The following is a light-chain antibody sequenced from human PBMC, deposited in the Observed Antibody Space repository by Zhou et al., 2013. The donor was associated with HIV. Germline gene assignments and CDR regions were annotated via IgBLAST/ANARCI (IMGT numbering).Light chain of an antibody. V-gene: IGLV2-8*01. CDR1: SSDVGSYTY. Sequence: QSALTQPPSASGSPGQSVAISCTGTSSDVGSYTYVSWYQQYPGKAPKVVIYDVSKRPTGVPDRFSGSKSGNTASLTVSGLQAEDEADYYCSPYAGNNKYVFGTGTKVTVL. J-gene: IGLJ1*01. CDR2: DVS. CDR3: SPYAGNNKYV.